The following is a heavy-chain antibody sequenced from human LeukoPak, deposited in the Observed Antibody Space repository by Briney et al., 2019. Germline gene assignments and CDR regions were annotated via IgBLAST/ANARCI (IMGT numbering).Heavy chain of an antibody. Sequence: LGALSDTPMDPVGSLRVYKWSSGSEPLRERLGRVGHIFLSVGTNYNSSLKSRVTLSVETSKKHFSLKLSSVTAADMDMYYCGRAPLGLYDYVWGSYRSYYFDYWGQGTLVTVSS. V-gene: IGHV4-59*01. CDR2: IFLSVGT. CDR1: VGSLRVYK. CDR3: GRAPLGLYDYVWGSYRSYYFDY. J-gene: IGHJ4*02. D-gene: IGHD3-16*02.